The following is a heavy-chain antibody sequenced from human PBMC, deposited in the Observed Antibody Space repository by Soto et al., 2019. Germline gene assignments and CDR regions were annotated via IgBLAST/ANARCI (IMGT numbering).Heavy chain of an antibody. CDR2: TYYRSKWYN. V-gene: IGHV6-1*01. CDR1: GDSVSSNSAA. Sequence: SQTLSLTCAISGDSVSSNSAAWNWIRQSPSRGLEWLGRTYYRSKWYNDYAVSVKSRITINPDTSKNQFSLQLNSVTPEDTAVDYCARALYSSSPRDFAYWGQGTLVTVSS. CDR3: ARALYSSSPRDFAY. J-gene: IGHJ4*02. D-gene: IGHD6-6*01.